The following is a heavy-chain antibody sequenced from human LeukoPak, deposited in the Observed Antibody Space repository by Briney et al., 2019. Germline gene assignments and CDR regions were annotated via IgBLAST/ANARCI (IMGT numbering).Heavy chain of an antibody. D-gene: IGHD2-2*01. CDR2: ISAYNGNT. CDR3: ARARPGAYCGTTSCFSDY. V-gene: IGHV1-18*01. Sequence: ASVKVSCKASGYIFTSYGISWVRQGPGQGLEWVGWISAYNGNTKFAPNLQDRVTMTTDTSTATAYMELGSLRLNDTAVYFCARARPGAYCGTTSCFSDYWGQGTLVTVSS. J-gene: IGHJ4*02. CDR1: GYIFTSYG.